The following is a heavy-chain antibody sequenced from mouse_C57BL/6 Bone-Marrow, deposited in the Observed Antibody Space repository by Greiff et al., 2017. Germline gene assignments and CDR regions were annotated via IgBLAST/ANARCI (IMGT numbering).Heavy chain of an antibody. CDR3: AIYYYFAY. CDR2: IYPRSGNT. D-gene: IGHD1-1*01. V-gene: IGHV1-81*01. Sequence: QVQLQQSGAELARPGASVKLSCKASGYTFTSSGISWVKQRTGQGLEWIGEIYPRSGNTYYNEKFKGKATLTADKSSSTAYMELRSLTSEDSAVYFCAIYYYFAYWGQGTLVTVSA. CDR1: GYTFTSSG. J-gene: IGHJ3*01.